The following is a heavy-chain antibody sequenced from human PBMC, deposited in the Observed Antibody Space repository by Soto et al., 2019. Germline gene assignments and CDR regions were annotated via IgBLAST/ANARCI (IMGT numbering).Heavy chain of an antibody. Sequence: SVEISCKACGYTLSTSAIQWMRQAPGQRLEWMGWVYPGTGNTKYSQKFQGRVTITRDTSANTAYMELSSLRSEDTAIYYCAKEMVRGVYRYYFDYWGQGTLVTAPQ. J-gene: IGHJ4*02. CDR1: GYTLSTSA. CDR2: VYPGTGNT. V-gene: IGHV1-3*01. CDR3: AKEMVRGVYRYYFDY. D-gene: IGHD3-10*01.